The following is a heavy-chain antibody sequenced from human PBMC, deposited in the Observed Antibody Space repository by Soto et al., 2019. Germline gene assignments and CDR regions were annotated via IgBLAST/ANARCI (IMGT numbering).Heavy chain of an antibody. J-gene: IGHJ4*02. Sequence: PSETLSLTCTVSGGSINSYYWSWIRQPPGKGLEWIGYIYYSGSTNYNPSLKSRVTISVDTSKNQFSLKLSSVTAADTAVYYCARRYGGNFDYWGQGTLVTVSS. V-gene: IGHV4-59*01. CDR3: ARRYGGNFDY. CDR1: GGSINSYY. CDR2: IYYSGST. D-gene: IGHD1-26*01.